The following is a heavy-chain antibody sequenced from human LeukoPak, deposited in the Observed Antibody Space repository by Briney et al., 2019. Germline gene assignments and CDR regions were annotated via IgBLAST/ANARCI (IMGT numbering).Heavy chain of an antibody. V-gene: IGHV1-69*06. CDR1: GGTFSSYA. CDR3: ARDGPDTYDFWSGYYTQASHFDY. Sequence: ASVKVSCKASGGTFSSYAISWVRQAPGQGLEWMGGIIPIFGTANYAQKFQGRVTITADKSTSTAYMELSSLRSEDTAVYYCARDGPDTYDFWSGYYTQASHFDYWGQGTLVTVSS. J-gene: IGHJ4*02. D-gene: IGHD3-3*01. CDR2: IIPIFGTA.